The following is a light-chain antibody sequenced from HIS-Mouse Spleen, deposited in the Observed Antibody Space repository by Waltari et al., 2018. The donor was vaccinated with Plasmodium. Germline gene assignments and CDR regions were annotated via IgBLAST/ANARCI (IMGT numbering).Light chain of an antibody. V-gene: IGLV2-23*03. CDR3: CSYAGSSTFV. CDR2: EGS. Sequence: QSALTQPASVSRSPGQSITISCTGTSSDVGSYNLVCWYPQHPGQAPKLMIYEGSKRPSGVSNRFSGSKSGNTASLTISGLQAEDEADYYCCSYAGSSTFVFGGGTKLTVL. J-gene: IGLJ3*02. CDR1: SSDVGSYNL.